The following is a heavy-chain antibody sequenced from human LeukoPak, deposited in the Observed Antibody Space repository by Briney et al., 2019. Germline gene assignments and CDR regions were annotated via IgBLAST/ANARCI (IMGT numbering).Heavy chain of an antibody. CDR2: ISGSGGST. CDR3: ANVGAGTGYYYYMDV. V-gene: IGHV3-23*01. CDR1: GFTFSSYA. Sequence: PGGSLRLSCAASGFTFSSYAMSWVRQAPGKGLEWVSAISGSGGSTYYADSVKGRFTISRDNSKNTLYLQMNSLRAEDTAVYYCANVGAGTGYYYYMDVWGKGTTVTVSS. J-gene: IGHJ6*03. D-gene: IGHD6-19*01.